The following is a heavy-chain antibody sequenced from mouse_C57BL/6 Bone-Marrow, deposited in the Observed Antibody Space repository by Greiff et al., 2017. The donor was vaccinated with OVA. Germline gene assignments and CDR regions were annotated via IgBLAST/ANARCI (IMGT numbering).Heavy chain of an antibody. V-gene: IGHV5-9*01. CDR1: GFTFSSYT. J-gene: IGHJ2*01. Sequence: EVKLMESGGGLVKPGASLKLSCAASGFTFSSYTMSWVRQTPEKRLEWVATISGGGGNTYYPDSVKGRFTISRDNAKNTLYLQMSSLRSEDTALYYCARPGTGDYDYFDYWGQGTTLTVSS. CDR2: ISGGGGNT. D-gene: IGHD2-4*01. CDR3: ARPGTGDYDYFDY.